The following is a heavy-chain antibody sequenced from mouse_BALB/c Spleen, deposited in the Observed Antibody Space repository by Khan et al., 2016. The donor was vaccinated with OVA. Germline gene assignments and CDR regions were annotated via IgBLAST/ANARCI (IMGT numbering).Heavy chain of an antibody. CDR1: GYSITSDYA. Sequence: EVKLLESGPGLVKPSQSLSLTCTVTGYSITSDYAWNWIRQFPGNKLEWMGFISYSGNTNYNPSLKSRISITRDTSKNQFFLHLNSVTTEDTATEYYSRVNGGNIDYWGQGTTLTVSS. D-gene: IGHD2-1*01. CDR2: ISYSGNT. V-gene: IGHV3-2*02. J-gene: IGHJ2*01. CDR3: SRVNGGNIDY.